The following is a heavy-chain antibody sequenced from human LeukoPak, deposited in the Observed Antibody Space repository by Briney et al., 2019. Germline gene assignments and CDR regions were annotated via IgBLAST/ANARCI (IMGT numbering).Heavy chain of an antibody. D-gene: IGHD3-9*01. Sequence: GGSLRLSCAASGFTVSSNYMSWVRQAPGKGLEWVSVIYSGGSTYYADSVKGRFTISRDNSKNTLYLQMNSLRADDTAIYYCILTSYQTPNFDYWGQGTLVTVSS. CDR1: GFTVSSNY. V-gene: IGHV3-66*01. J-gene: IGHJ4*02. CDR3: ILTSYQTPNFDY. CDR2: IYSGGST.